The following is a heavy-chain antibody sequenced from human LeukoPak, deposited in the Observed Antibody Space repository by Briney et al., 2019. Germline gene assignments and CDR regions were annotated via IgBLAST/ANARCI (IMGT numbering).Heavy chain of an antibody. V-gene: IGHV4-34*01. CDR1: GGSFSGYY. Sequence: PSETLSLTCAVYGGSFSGYYWSWIRQPPGKGLEWIGEINHSGSTNYNPSLKSRVTISVDTSKNQFSLKLSSVAAADTAVCYCARTYYGSAMGFDYWGQGTLVTVSS. D-gene: IGHD3-10*01. CDR2: INHSGST. J-gene: IGHJ4*02. CDR3: ARTYYGSAMGFDY.